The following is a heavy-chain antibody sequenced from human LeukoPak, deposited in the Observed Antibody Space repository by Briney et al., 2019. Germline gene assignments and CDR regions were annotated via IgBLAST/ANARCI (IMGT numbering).Heavy chain of an antibody. J-gene: IGHJ3*02. CDR3: ARELMGYYYDSSGTSAAFDI. CDR2: IRYDGSNK. Sequence: GGSLRLTCAASGFTFSSYGMSWVRQAPGKGLEWVAFIRYDGSNKYYADSVKGRFTISRDNSKNTLYLQMNSLRAEDTAVYYCARELMGYYYDSSGTSAAFDIWGQGTMVTVSS. V-gene: IGHV3-30*02. CDR1: GFTFSSYG. D-gene: IGHD3-22*01.